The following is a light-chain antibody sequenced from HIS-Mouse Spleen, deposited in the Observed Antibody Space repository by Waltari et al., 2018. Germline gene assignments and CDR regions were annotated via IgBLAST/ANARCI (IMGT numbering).Light chain of an antibody. CDR3: CSYAGSNYV. CDR2: EGS. J-gene: IGLJ1*01. V-gene: IGLV2-23*01. CDR1: SSDVGSYNL. Sequence: QSALTQPASVSGSPAQSLTISCTGTSSDVGSYNLVSWYQQHPGKAPKLMIYEGSKRPSGVPNRFSGSKSGNTASLTISGLQAEDEADYYCCSYAGSNYVFGTGTKVTVL.